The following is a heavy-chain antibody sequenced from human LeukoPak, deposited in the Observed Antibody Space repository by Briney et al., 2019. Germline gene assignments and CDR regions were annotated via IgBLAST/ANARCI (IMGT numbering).Heavy chain of an antibody. Sequence: SETLSLTCAVYGGSFSGYYWSWIRQPPGRGLEWIGEINHSGSTNYNPSLKSRVTISVDTSKNQFSLKLSSVTAADTAVYYCARGEGDYDMSWGHMDVWGKGTTVTVSS. V-gene: IGHV4-34*01. D-gene: IGHD3-9*01. J-gene: IGHJ6*03. CDR3: ARGEGDYDMSWGHMDV. CDR2: INHSGST. CDR1: GGSFSGYY.